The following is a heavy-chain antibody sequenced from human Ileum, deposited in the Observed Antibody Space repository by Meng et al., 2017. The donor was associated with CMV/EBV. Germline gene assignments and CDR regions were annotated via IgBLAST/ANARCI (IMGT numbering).Heavy chain of an antibody. V-gene: IGHV3-23*01. Sequence: GGSLRLSCAASGFTVSSNYMGWVRQAPGKGLEWVAGISGSGTSTYHADYVKGRFTISRDNYRSTLYLQMSRLRAEDTALYYCAKRPHYYDSSAYYTDYWGQGTLVTVSS. CDR1: GFTVSSNY. CDR3: AKRPHYYDSSAYYTDY. CDR2: ISGSGTST. D-gene: IGHD3-22*01. J-gene: IGHJ4*02.